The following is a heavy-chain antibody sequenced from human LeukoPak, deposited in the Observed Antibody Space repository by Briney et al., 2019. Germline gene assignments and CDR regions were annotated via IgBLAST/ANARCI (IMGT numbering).Heavy chain of an antibody. CDR3: ARFPNDDYGGLNWYFDL. J-gene: IGHJ2*01. D-gene: IGHD4-23*01. V-gene: IGHV3-11*03. CDR2: ISSSSDYT. CDR1: GFTFSDYY. Sequence: GGSLRLSCAASGFTFSDYYMSWIRQAPGKGLEWVSYISSSSDYTNYADSVKGRFTISRDNAKNSLYLQMNSLRAEDTAVYYCARFPNDDYGGLNWYFDLWGRGTLVTVSS.